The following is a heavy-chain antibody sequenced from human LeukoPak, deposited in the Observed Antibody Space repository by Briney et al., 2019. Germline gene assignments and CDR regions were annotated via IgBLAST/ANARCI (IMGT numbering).Heavy chain of an antibody. Sequence: SVKVSCKASGGTLSSYAISWVRQAPGQGLEWMGGIIPIFGTANYAQKFQGRVTITTDESTSTAYMELSSLRSEYTAVYYCARDSYDSSGYSDYWGQGTLVTVSS. CDR3: ARDSYDSSGYSDY. D-gene: IGHD3-22*01. V-gene: IGHV1-69*05. CDR1: GGTLSSYA. CDR2: IIPIFGTA. J-gene: IGHJ4*02.